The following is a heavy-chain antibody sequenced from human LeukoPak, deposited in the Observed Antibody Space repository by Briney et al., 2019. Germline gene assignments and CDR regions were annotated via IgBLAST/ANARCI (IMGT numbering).Heavy chain of an antibody. V-gene: IGHV3-48*01. CDR1: GFTFSSYS. CDR3: ARGKGRLDY. J-gene: IGHJ4*02. CDR2: ISSSSSTI. Sequence: QPGGSLRLSCAASGFTFSSYSMNWVRQAPGKGLEWVSCISSSSSTIYYADSVKGRFTISRDNAKNSLYLQMNSLRAEDTAVYYCARGKGRLDYWGQGTLVTVSS.